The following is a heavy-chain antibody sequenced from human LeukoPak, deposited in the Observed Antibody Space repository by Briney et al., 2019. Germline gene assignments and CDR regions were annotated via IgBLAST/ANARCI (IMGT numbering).Heavy chain of an antibody. J-gene: IGHJ6*02. V-gene: IGHV1-24*01. CDR2: FDPEDGET. CDR3: ATVTVTPGYYYYYGMDV. D-gene: IGHD4-11*01. Sequence: ASVKLSCNVSGSTPTDLTMHCVRQATGKPPERMGAFDPEDGETIYAQKFQGRVTMTEDTSTDTAYMELSSLRSEDTAVYYCATVTVTPGYYYYYGMDVWGQGTTVTVSS. CDR1: GSTPTDLT.